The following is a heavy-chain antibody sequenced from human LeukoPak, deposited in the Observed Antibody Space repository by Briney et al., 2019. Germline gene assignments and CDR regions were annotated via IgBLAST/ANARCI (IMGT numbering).Heavy chain of an antibody. V-gene: IGHV4-38-2*01. CDR3: ARSDDYSNEYFDS. CDR2: IYHTGST. Sequence: PSETLSLTCDVSGYYISRGYYWGWTRQPPGKGLEWIGNIYHTGSTFYNPSLKSRVTISVDTSNNQFSLKLSSVTAADTALYYCARSDDYSNEYFDSWGQGTLVTVSS. J-gene: IGHJ4*02. CDR1: GYYISRGYY. D-gene: IGHD4-11*01.